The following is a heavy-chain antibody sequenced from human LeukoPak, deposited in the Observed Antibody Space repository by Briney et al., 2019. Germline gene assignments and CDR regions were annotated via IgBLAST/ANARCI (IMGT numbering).Heavy chain of an antibody. CDR2: INHSGST. V-gene: IGHV4-34*01. D-gene: IGHD3-22*01. J-gene: IGHJ4*02. CDR3: ASDYYDSSGYYCPFGY. CDR1: GGSFSGYY. Sequence: PSETLSLTCAVYGGSFSGYYWSWIRQPPGKGLEWIGEINHSGSTNYNPSLKSRVTISVDTSKNQFSLKLSSVTAADTAVYYCASDYYDSSGYYCPFGYWGQGTLVTVSS.